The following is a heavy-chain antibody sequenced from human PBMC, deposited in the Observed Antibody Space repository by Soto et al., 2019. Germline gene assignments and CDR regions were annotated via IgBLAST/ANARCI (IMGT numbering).Heavy chain of an antibody. CDR3: ARHPRYSPSDYYYYHMDV. J-gene: IGHJ6*03. D-gene: IGHD1-1*01. CDR2: IYYGGST. V-gene: IGHV4-59*08. Sequence: QVQLQESGPGLVKPSETLSLTCTVSGGSISSYYWSWIRQPPGRGLEWIGYIYYGGSTNYNPSLKSRFTISADTSENQFSLKLSSVTAADTAVYYCARHPRYSPSDYYYYHMDVWGKGTTVTVSS. CDR1: GGSISSYY.